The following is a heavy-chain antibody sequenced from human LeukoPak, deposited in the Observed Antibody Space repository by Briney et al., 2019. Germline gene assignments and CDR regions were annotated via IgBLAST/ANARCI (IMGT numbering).Heavy chain of an antibody. D-gene: IGHD4-23*01. Sequence: GGSLRLSCAASGFTFDDYAMHWVRQAPGKGLEWVSGISWNSGSIGYADSAKGRFTISRDNAKNSLYLQMNSLRAEDTALYYCAKDYTTVITPGLNYWGQGTLVTVSS. CDR1: GFTFDDYA. CDR2: ISWNSGSI. V-gene: IGHV3-9*01. CDR3: AKDYTTVITPGLNY. J-gene: IGHJ4*02.